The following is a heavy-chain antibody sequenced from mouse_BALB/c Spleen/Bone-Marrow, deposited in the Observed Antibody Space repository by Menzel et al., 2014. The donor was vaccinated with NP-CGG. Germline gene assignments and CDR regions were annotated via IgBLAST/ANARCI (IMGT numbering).Heavy chain of an antibody. CDR2: IDPANGNT. Sequence: VQLQQSGAGLVKPGASVKFSCTASGFNIKDTYMHWVKQRPEQGLEWIGRIDPANGNTKYDPKFQGKATITADTSSNTAYLQLSNLTSEDTAVYYCAVYDYEGFAYWGQGTLVTGSA. CDR1: GFNIKDTY. CDR3: AVYDYEGFAY. D-gene: IGHD2-4*01. J-gene: IGHJ3*01. V-gene: IGHV14-3*02.